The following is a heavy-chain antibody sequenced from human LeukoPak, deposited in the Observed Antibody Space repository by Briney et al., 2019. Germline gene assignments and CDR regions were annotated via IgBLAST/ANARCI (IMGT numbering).Heavy chain of an antibody. CDR1: GFTFSSYG. D-gene: IGHD6-19*01. CDR2: IWYDGSNK. V-gene: IGHV3-33*01. Sequence: GGSLRLSCAASGFTFSSYGMHWVRQAPGKGLEWVAVIWYDGSNKYYADSVKGRFTVSRDNSKNTLYLQMNSLRAEDTAVYYCARDQGRDSSGWYVYWGQGTLVTVSS. CDR3: ARDQGRDSSGWYVY. J-gene: IGHJ4*02.